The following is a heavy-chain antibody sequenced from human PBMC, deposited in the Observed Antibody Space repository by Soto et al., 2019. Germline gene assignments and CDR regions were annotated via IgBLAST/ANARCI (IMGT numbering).Heavy chain of an antibody. V-gene: IGHV3-23*01. CDR2: ISGSGGST. CDR1: GFTFSSYA. Sequence: EVQLLESGGGLVQPGGSLRLSCAASGFTFSSYAMSWVRQAPGKGLEWVSAISGSGGSTYYADSVKGRFTISRDNSKNTRYVQMSSLRAEDTAVYYCAKVPDGYFDYWGQGTLVTVSS. J-gene: IGHJ4*02. CDR3: AKVPDGYFDY.